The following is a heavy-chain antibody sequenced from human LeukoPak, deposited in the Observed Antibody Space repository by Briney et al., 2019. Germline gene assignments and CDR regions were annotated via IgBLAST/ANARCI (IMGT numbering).Heavy chain of an antibody. CDR3: ATPHDATAYYYDSSGYFY. CDR2: IYPSDSDT. J-gene: IGHJ4*02. Sequence: GKSLKLYCKGSGYNFSGYWIASVRHMTGKGLEWMENIYPSDSDTRYSPSFQGQVTISADKSITTAYLQWSSLKASDTAMYYCATPHDATAYYYDSSGYFYWGQGTLVTVSS. CDR1: GYNFSGYW. V-gene: IGHV5-51*01. D-gene: IGHD3-22*01.